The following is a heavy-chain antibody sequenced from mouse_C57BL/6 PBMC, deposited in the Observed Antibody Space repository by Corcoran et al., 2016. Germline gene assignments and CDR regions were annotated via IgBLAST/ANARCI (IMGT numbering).Heavy chain of an antibody. CDR2: INTYSGVP. CDR1: GYTFTNYG. D-gene: IGHD2-4*01. CDR3: ARSYYDYDPPFDY. Sequence: QIQLVQSGPELKKPGETVKISCKASGYTFTNYGMSWVKQAPGKGLKWMGWINTYSGVPTYADDFKGRFAFSLETSASTAYLQINNLKNEDTATYFCARSYYDYDPPFDYWGQGTTLTVSS. V-gene: IGHV9-3*01. J-gene: IGHJ2*01.